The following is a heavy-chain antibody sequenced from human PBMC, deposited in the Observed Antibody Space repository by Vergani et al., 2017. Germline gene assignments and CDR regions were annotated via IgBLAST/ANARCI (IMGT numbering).Heavy chain of an antibody. CDR1: GSSTRRGYY. CDR3: ARXFWVSQGVGAFET. CDR2: VFHSGSA. J-gene: IGHJ3*02. V-gene: IGHV4-38-2*02. D-gene: IGHD3-3*02. Sequence: QVQLQESGPGLVKPSDTLPLTCSVPGSSTRRGYYWGWIRQPPGKGLEWIATVFHSGSAYSNPSLRRRVTISVETSKNQFSLRLTTLTAADTAVYYCARXFWVSQGVGAFETWGRGTDGSVSS.